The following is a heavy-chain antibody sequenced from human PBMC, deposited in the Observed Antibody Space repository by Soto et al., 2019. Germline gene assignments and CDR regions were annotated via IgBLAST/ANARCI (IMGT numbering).Heavy chain of an antibody. Sequence: TLSLTCTVSVGSISSGDSYWSWIPHPPGKGLEWIGYIYYSGGPYYNPSLKSRVTISVDTSKNQFSLKLSSVTAADMAVYYCGGYDYNWFDPGGQGTLVTVSS. D-gene: IGHD5-12*01. V-gene: IGHV4-30-4*01. J-gene: IGHJ5*02. CDR1: VGSISSGDSY. CDR2: IYYSGGP. CDR3: GGYDYNWFDP.